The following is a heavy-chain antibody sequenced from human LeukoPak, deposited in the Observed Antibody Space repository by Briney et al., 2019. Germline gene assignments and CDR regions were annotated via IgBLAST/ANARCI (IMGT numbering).Heavy chain of an antibody. D-gene: IGHD3-22*01. Sequence: SVKVSCKASGGTFSSYAISWVRQAPGQGLEWMGGIIPIFGTANYAQKFQGRVTITADESTSTAYMELSSLRSEDTAVYYCARGRHYYDSSGFPSGDYWGQGTLVTVSS. CDR3: ARGRHYYDSSGFPSGDY. V-gene: IGHV1-69*01. CDR1: GGTFSSYA. J-gene: IGHJ4*02. CDR2: IIPIFGTA.